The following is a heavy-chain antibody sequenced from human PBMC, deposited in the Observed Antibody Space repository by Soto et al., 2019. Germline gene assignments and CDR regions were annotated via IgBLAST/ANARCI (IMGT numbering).Heavy chain of an antibody. V-gene: IGHV1-69*13. J-gene: IGHJ5*02. CDR2: IIPIFGTE. CDR3: ARDWAYYYASGTFDP. D-gene: IGHD3-10*01. CDR1: GGNLSSYA. Sequence: SVKVSCKDSGGNLSSYAISWVRQAPGQGLEWMGGIIPIFGTENYQQKFHGRVTITADESTSTAYMELSSLRSEEKDVYYCARDWAYYYASGTFDPWGQGTLVTVSS.